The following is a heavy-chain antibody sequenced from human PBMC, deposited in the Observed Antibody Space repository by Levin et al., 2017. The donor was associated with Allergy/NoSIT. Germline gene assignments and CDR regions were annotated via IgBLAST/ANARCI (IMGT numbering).Heavy chain of an antibody. CDR1: GFTVSSNY. Sequence: RPGGSLRLSCAASGFTVSSNYMSWVRQAPGKGLEWVSVIYSGGSTYYADSVKGRFTISRDNSKNTLYLQMNSLRAEDTAVYYCARKDYGEPWYFDLWGRGTLVTVSS. J-gene: IGHJ2*01. V-gene: IGHV3-66*01. CDR2: IYSGGST. CDR3: ARKDYGEPWYFDL. D-gene: IGHD4-17*01.